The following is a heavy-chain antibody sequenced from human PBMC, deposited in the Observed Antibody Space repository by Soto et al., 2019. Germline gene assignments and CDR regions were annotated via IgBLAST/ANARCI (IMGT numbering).Heavy chain of an antibody. Sequence: SGPTLVNPTQTLTLTCTFSGFSLSTSGMSVSWVRQPPGKALEWLALIDWDDDKYYNTSLKTRLTISKDTSKNQVVLTMTNMDPVDTATYYCARIPIRYFASYYTMDVRGQGTTVTVS. CDR3: ARIPIRYFASYYTMDV. V-gene: IGHV2-70*20. J-gene: IGHJ6*01. D-gene: IGHD3-9*01. CDR1: GFSLSTSGMS. CDR2: IDWDDDK.